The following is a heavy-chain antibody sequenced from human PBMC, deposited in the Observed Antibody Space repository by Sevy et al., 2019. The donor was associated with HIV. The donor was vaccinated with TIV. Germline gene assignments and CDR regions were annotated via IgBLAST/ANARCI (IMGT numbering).Heavy chain of an antibody. CDR1: GFTFSSYA. CDR2: ISSNGGST. J-gene: IGHJ4*02. D-gene: IGHD2-15*01. Sequence: GGSLRLSCSASGFTFSSYAMHWVRQAPGKGLEYVSAISSNGGSTYYADSMKGRFTISRDNSKNTLYLQMTSLRAEDTAVYYCVKPLIVVVVAASFDYWGQGTLVTVS. V-gene: IGHV3-64D*06. CDR3: VKPLIVVVVAASFDY.